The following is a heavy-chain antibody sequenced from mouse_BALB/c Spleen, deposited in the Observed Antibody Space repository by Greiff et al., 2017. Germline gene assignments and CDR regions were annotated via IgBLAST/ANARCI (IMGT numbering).Heavy chain of an antibody. V-gene: IGHV5-4*02. CDR2: ISDGGSYT. Sequence: EVHLVESGGGLVKPGGSLKLSCAASGFTFSDYYMYWVRQTPEKRLEWVATISDGGSYTYYPDSVKGRFTISRDNAKNNLYLQMSSLKSEDTAMYYCARGELGSHYGSSYYAMDYWGQGTSVTVSS. CDR3: ARGELGSHYGSSYYAMDY. J-gene: IGHJ4*01. CDR1: GFTFSDYY. D-gene: IGHD1-1*01.